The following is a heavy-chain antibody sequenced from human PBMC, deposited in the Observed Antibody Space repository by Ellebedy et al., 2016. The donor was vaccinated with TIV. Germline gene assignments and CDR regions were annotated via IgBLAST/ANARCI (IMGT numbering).Heavy chain of an antibody. Sequence: GESLKISCAASGFAFDDDWMTWVRQAPGKGLEWVANIQKHGGETYYVDSVKGRFTISRDDSKNSLYLQMTSLRADDTALYYCASAARGTGAYESFWGQGTLVTVSS. CDR2: IQKHGGET. V-gene: IGHV3-7*01. J-gene: IGHJ4*02. CDR1: GFAFDDDW. D-gene: IGHD5-12*01. CDR3: ASAARGTGAYESF.